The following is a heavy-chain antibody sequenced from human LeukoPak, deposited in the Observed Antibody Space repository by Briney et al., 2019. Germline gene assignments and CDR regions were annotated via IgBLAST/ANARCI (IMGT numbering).Heavy chain of an antibody. V-gene: IGHV3-30*04. J-gene: IGHJ6*02. D-gene: IGHD3-16*01. CDR3: ARDLWGVAVAGAGKDV. CDR2: ISYDGSGK. Sequence: PGKPLRLSCVGAGFVFSNHVIHWVRQAPGQGLEWVSMISYDGSGKHYADSVGGRLTISRDNSKNTVYLQMDSVTAEDTAIYYCARDLWGVAVAGAGKDVWGQGTTVTVSS. CDR1: GFVFSNHV.